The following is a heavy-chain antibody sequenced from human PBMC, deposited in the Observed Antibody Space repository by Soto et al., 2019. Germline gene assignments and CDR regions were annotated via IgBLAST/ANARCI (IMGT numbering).Heavy chain of an antibody. CDR2: ISWNSGSI. D-gene: IGHD3-3*01. CDR1: GFTFDDYA. J-gene: IGHJ4*02. V-gene: IGHV3-9*01. CDR3: AKTRILEWLPLDY. Sequence: LRLSCAASGFTFDDYAMHWVRQAPGKGLEWVSGISWNSGSIGYADSVKGRFTISRDNAKNSLYLQMNSLRAEDTALYYCAKTRILEWLPLDYWGQGTLVTVSS.